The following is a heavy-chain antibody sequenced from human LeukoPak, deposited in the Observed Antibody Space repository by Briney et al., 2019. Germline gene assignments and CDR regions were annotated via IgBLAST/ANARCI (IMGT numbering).Heavy chain of an antibody. CDR2: ISSSSSTI. CDR1: GFTFSSYS. J-gene: IGHJ4*02. CDR3: ASVLWFGGIFFDY. Sequence: GGSLRLSCAASGFTFSSYSMNWVRQASGKGLEWVSYISSSSSTIYYADSVKGRFTISRDNAKNSLYLQMNSLRAEDTAVYYCASVLWFGGIFFDYWGQGTLVTVSS. V-gene: IGHV3-48*04. D-gene: IGHD3-10*01.